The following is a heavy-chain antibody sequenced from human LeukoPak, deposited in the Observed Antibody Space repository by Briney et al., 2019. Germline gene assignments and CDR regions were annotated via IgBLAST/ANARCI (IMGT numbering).Heavy chain of an antibody. D-gene: IGHD5-18*01. CDR3: ARVDGYGQYFHY. J-gene: IGHJ4*02. CDR1: GFTFSSYE. CDR2: ISSSGSTI. V-gene: IGHV3-48*03. Sequence: GGSLRLSCAASGFTFSSYEMNWVRQAPGKGLEWVSYISSSGSTIYYADSVKGRFTISRDNAKNSLYLQMNSLRAEDTAVYYCARVDGYGQYFHYWGQGTLVTVSS.